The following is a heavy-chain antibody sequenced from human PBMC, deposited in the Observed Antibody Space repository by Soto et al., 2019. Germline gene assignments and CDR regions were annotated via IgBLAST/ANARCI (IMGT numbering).Heavy chain of an antibody. J-gene: IGHJ4*02. CDR1: GFTFSSNA. Sequence: EVQVLESGGGLVQPGGSLRLSCAASGFTFSSNAMGWVRQAPGKGLEWVSSISGKGGSEYYADSEKGRSTICRDNSRNTLYQHMNRLRDKDTAEYYCAKFGGGFRLYDLGFWGQGTMVSVAS. D-gene: IGHD3-10*01. CDR3: AKFGGGFRLYDLGF. V-gene: IGHV3-23*01. CDR2: ISGKGGSE.